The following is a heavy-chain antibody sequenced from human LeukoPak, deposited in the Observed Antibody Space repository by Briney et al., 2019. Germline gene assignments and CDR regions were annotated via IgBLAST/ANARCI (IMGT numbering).Heavy chain of an antibody. Sequence: PSGTLSLTCAVSGGSISSSNWWSWVRQPPGKGLEWIGEIYHSGTTNYNPSLKSRVTISVDKSKNQVSLMLTSMTAADTAVYYCATAVPFQLVHWGQGTLVTVST. CDR2: IYHSGTT. CDR1: GGSISSSNW. J-gene: IGHJ4*02. V-gene: IGHV4-4*02. D-gene: IGHD6-13*01. CDR3: ATAVPFQLVH.